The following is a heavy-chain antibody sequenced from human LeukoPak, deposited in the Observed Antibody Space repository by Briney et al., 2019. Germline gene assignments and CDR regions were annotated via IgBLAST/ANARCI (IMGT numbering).Heavy chain of an antibody. Sequence: GGSLRLSCAASGFTFSNFGMRWVRQAPGKGLEWVAVISYDGSHTYYADAVKGRFTISRDTSKSTLYLQMNSLRADDTAVYYCAKAKEDGYTSGWYSFDYWGQGTLVTVSS. D-gene: IGHD6-19*01. CDR1: GFTFSNFG. V-gene: IGHV3-30*18. CDR2: ISYDGSHT. CDR3: AKAKEDGYTSGWYSFDY. J-gene: IGHJ4*02.